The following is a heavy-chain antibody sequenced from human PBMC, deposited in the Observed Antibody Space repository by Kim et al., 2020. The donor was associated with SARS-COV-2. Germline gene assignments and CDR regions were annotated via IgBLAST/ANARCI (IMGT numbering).Heavy chain of an antibody. CDR2: MYYSGST. J-gene: IGHJ3*02. CDR1: GGSISSSSYY. V-gene: IGHV4-39*01. CDR3: ARPGIRGSSWYVGAID. D-gene: IGHD6-13*01. Sequence: SETLSLTCTVSGGSISSSSYYCGWIRQPPGKGLEWIGSMYYSGSTNYNPSLKSRVTISVDTSKNQFSLKLRSVTAADTAVYYCARPGIRGSSWYVGAID.